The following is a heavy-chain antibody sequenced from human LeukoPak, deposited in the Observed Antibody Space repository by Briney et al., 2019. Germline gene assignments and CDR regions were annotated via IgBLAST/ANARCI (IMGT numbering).Heavy chain of an antibody. CDR1: GCTFSSYG. CDR3: APRVVVIAAPFDY. D-gene: IGHD2-21*01. Sequence: GGSLRLSCVASGCTFSSYGMHWVRQAPGKGLEWVAFIRYDGSNRYYADSVKGRFTISRDNSKNTLYLQMNSLRAEDTAVYYCAPRVVVIAAPFDYWGQGTLVTVSS. V-gene: IGHV3-30*02. J-gene: IGHJ4*02. CDR2: IRYDGSNR.